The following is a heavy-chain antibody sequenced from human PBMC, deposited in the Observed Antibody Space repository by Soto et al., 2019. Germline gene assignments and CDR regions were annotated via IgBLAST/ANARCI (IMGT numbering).Heavy chain of an antibody. CDR1: GGPVSGDDLY. CDR3: ARALVTDYNSRDYHYYFAMDV. CDR2: VYHTGTT. Sequence: SETLSLTCVVSGGPVSGDDLYWSWIRHLPGKGLEWIANVYHTGTTYYNPSLKSRVSMSVDTSQNQLSLILASVTAADTAVYYCARALVTDYNSRDYHYYFAMDVRGQGTSVTVSS. J-gene: IGHJ6*02. V-gene: IGHV4-31*02. D-gene: IGHD3-22*01.